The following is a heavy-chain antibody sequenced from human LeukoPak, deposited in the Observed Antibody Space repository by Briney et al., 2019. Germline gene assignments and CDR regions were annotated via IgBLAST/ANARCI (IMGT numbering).Heavy chain of an antibody. D-gene: IGHD6-13*01. CDR1: GFTFSSYG. CDR3: ARDQGPLLQHRVYYHGMDV. CDR2: IWYDGSNK. Sequence: GGSLRLSCAASGFTFSSYGMHWVRQAPGKGLEWVAVIWYDGSNKYYADSVKGRFTISRDNSKNTLYLQMNSLRAEDTAVYYCARDQGPLLQHRVYYHGMDVWGQGTTVTVSS. V-gene: IGHV3-33*01. J-gene: IGHJ6*02.